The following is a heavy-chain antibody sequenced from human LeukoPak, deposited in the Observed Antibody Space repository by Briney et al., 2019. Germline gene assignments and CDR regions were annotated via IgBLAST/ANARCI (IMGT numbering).Heavy chain of an antibody. J-gene: IGHJ4*02. D-gene: IGHD3-22*01. CDR3: ARRGFDYYDSSGFGFDY. CDR1: GYSFTSYR. Sequence: GESLKISCKGSGYSFTSYRIGWVRQMPGKGLEWMGIIYPGDSDTRYSPSFQGQVTISADKSISTAYLQWSSLKASDTAMYYCARRGFDYYDSSGFGFDYWGQGTLVTVSS. CDR2: IYPGDSDT. V-gene: IGHV5-51*01.